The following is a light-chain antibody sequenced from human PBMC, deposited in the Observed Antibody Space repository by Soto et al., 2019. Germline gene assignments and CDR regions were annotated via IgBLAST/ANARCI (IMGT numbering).Light chain of an antibody. CDR1: QSVSSN. CDR2: GAS. CDR3: QQYGSSGT. Sequence: IVMTLSPATLSMSPGERATLSCRASQSVSSNLAWYQQKPGQAPRLLIYGASNRATGIPDRFSGSGSGTDFTLTISRLEPEDFAVYYCQQYGSSGTFGQGTKVDIK. V-gene: IGKV3-20*01. J-gene: IGKJ1*01.